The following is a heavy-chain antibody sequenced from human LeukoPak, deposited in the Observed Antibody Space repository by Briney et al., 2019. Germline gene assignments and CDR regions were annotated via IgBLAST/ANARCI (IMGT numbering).Heavy chain of an antibody. J-gene: IGHJ4*02. CDR2: INPNSGGK. Sequence: ASVKVSCKASGYTFTDDYLHELRQAPGQGLDGMGLINPNSGGKNYPQMFQGRVTMTREKSISTAYIALSKLRSDDTGVYYCSRGLSDFPAFDSWGQGTLVTVSS. D-gene: IGHD2-2*01. CDR3: SRGLSDFPAFDS. CDR1: GYTFTDDY. V-gene: IGHV1-2*02.